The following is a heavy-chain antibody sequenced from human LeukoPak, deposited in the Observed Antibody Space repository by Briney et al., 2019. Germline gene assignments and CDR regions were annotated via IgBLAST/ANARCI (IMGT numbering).Heavy chain of an antibody. J-gene: IGHJ4*02. V-gene: IGHV3-48*01. CDR2: ISSSSTTI. D-gene: IGHD3-10*01. CDR3: AVGGFGNALDY. CDR1: GFTFSDYS. Sequence: GGSLRLSCAASGFTFSDYSMNWVRQAPGKGLEWVSYISSSSTTIYYADSVKGRVTISRDKSKNTLYLQMNSLRAEDTAVYYCAVGGFGNALDYWGQGTLVTVSS.